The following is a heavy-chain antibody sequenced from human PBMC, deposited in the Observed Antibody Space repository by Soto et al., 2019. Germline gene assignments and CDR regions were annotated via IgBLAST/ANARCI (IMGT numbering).Heavy chain of an antibody. D-gene: IGHD3-22*01. Sequence: PGGSLRLSCAASGFTFSTYWMSWVRQAPGKGLEWVASIKQGGEERYYVDSVKVRFTISRDNAKNSVHLQMNSLRAEDTAVYYCARMWLFNPFDYWGQGALVTVSS. V-gene: IGHV3-7*01. J-gene: IGHJ4*02. CDR1: GFTFSTYW. CDR2: IKQGGEER. CDR3: ARMWLFNPFDY.